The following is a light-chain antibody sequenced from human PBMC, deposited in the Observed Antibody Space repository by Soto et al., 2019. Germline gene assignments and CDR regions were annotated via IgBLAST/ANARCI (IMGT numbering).Light chain of an antibody. J-gene: IGKJ1*01. Sequence: DIQMTQSPSTLSASVGDRVTITGRASQRISKGLAWYKQNPGKAPKLRIYDSSSLQRGVPSRFSGSGYGTEFTLTITSLQPDDFATYSCQQYDSYSWTFGQGTKVEIK. CDR3: QQYDSYSWT. CDR2: DSS. CDR1: QRISKG. V-gene: IGKV1-5*01.